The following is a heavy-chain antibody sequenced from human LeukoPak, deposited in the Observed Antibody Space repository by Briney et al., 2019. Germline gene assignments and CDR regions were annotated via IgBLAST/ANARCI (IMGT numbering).Heavy chain of an antibody. CDR3: AKSSYYDASGYYREYYFDS. D-gene: IGHD3-22*01. V-gene: IGHV3-23*01. CDR2: ISGSGDIT. J-gene: IGHJ4*02. CDR1: GFTFSNYA. Sequence: GGSLRLSCAASGFTFSNYAMTWVRQAPGKGLEWVSAISGSGDITYYADSVKGRFTISRDNSKNTLYLQMDSLRAEDTAVYYCAKSSYYDASGYYREYYFDSWGQGTLVTVSS.